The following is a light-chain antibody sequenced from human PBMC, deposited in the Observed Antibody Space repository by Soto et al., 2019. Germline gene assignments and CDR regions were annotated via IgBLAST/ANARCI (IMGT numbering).Light chain of an antibody. J-gene: IGKJ1*01. Sequence: EIVMTQSQATLSVSPGERATLSGRASQSGCSNFAWYQLKPGQAPRLLIYGASTRATGIPARFSGSGSGTDFNLTISSLQSEDVAIYFCQQYNNWPPDRTFGQGPKVEIK. CDR3: QQYNNWPPDRT. CDR1: QSGCSN. CDR2: GAS. V-gene: IGKV3-15*01.